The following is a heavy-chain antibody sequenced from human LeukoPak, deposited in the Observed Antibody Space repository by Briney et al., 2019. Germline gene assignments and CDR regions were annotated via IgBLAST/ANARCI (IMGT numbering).Heavy chain of an antibody. J-gene: IGHJ4*02. Sequence: SVKVSCKSSADSISNYLITWVRQAPGQGLEWVGGIIPMLETTNYAQRFKGRVTMTADESTDTVYMELSDLTFEDTAVYYCARGSWELEGGGFDYWGQGTLVTVSS. CDR1: ADSISNYL. D-gene: IGHD1-26*01. CDR2: IIPMLETT. CDR3: ARGSWELEGGGFDY. V-gene: IGHV1-69*13.